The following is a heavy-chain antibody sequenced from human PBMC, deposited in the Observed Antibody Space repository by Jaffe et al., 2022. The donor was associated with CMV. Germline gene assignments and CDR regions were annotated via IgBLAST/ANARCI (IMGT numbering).Heavy chain of an antibody. J-gene: IGHJ4*02. CDR1: AFTFSTYG. CDR2: ISGSGDST. CDR3: AKSRYYDFWSAYTQYSFDY. D-gene: IGHD3-3*01. V-gene: IGHV3-23*01. Sequence: EVQLLESGGGLVQPGGSLRLSCAASAFTFSTYGMNWVRQAPGKGLEWVSGISGSGDSTYYADSVKGRFTISRDNSKNTLYLQMNSLRVEDTAVYYCAKSRYYDFWSAYTQYSFDYWGQGTLVTASS.